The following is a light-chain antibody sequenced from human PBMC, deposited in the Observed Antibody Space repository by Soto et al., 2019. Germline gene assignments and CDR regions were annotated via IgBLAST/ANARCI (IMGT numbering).Light chain of an antibody. CDR2: DAS. V-gene: IGKV3-11*01. CDR3: QQRSNWSTWT. CDR1: QSVSSY. Sequence: EIVLTQSPATLSLSPGERATLSCRASQSVSSYLAWYQQKPGQAPRLLIYDASNRATGMPARFSGSGSGTDFPLTIGSLEPEDFAVYYCQQRSNWSTWTFGQGTKVEIK. J-gene: IGKJ1*01.